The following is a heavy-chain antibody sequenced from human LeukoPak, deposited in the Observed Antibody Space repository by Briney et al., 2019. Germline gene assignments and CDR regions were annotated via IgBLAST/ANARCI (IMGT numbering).Heavy chain of an antibody. J-gene: IGHJ6*03. CDR2: INHSGST. V-gene: IGHV4-34*01. CDR1: GGSFSGYY. CDR3: ARRHLYYYYYYMDV. Sequence: SETLSLTCAVYGGSFSGYYWSWIRQPPGKGLEWIGEINHSGSTNYNPSLKSRVTISVDTSKNQFSLKLSSVNAADTAVYYCARRHLYYYYYYMDVWGKGTTVTVSS.